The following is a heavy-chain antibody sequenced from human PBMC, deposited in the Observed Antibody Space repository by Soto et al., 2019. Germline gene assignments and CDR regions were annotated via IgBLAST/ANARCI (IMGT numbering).Heavy chain of an antibody. J-gene: IGHJ6*02. D-gene: IGHD2-8*01. Sequence: QGQLVQSGPEAKKHGASVKVSCKASGYTFSRYGISWVRQAPGQGLEWMGWISGYNGDTKYAQKVQGTVTMSIDTSTYTAYMELRSLTSDDTAIYYCAKNGQPPYYYYGMDVWGQGTTVTVSS. V-gene: IGHV1-18*01. CDR3: AKNGQPPYYYYGMDV. CDR1: GYTFSRYG. CDR2: ISGYNGDT.